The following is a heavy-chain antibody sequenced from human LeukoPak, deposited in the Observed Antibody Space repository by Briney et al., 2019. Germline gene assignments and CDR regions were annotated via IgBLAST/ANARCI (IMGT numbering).Heavy chain of an antibody. CDR2: IIPILGIA. V-gene: IGHV1-69*04. D-gene: IGHD6-19*01. Sequence: ASVKVSCKASGGTFSSYAISWVRQAPGQGLEWMGRIIPILGIANYAQKFQGRATFTTDESTSTIHLELTSLRSEDTAVYYCASGDVGITTQSGIASGWIFDYWGQGTLVTVSS. CDR3: ASGDVGITTQSGIASGWIFDY. J-gene: IGHJ4*02. CDR1: GGTFSSYA.